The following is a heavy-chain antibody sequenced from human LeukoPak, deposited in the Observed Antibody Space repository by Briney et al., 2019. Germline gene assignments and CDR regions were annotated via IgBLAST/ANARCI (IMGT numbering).Heavy chain of an antibody. CDR3: AKDILNWEFDY. D-gene: IGHD7-27*01. CDR2: LGSDGGR. Sequence: PGGSLRLSRAASGFTLSNNAMSWVRQAPGKGPEWVSALGSDGGRYYADSVKGRFTISRDNSKNTLYLEMNRLRSEDTAAYYCAKDILNWEFDYWGQGTLVTVSS. J-gene: IGHJ4*02. CDR1: GFTLSNNA. V-gene: IGHV3-23*01.